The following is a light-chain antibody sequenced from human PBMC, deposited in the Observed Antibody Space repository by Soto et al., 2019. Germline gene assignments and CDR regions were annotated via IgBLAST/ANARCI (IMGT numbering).Light chain of an antibody. J-gene: IGKJ3*01. CDR1: QSISSY. CDR2: AAS. Sequence: DIQMTQSPSSLSASVGDRVTITCRASQSISSYLNWYQQKPGKAPNLLIYAASSLQSGVPSKFSGSVSVTDFTLTISSLQPEDFATYYGQQSYSSPFTFGPGTKVDIK. V-gene: IGKV1-39*01. CDR3: QQSYSSPFT.